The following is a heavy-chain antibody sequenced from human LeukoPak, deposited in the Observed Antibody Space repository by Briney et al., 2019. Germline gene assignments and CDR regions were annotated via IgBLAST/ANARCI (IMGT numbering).Heavy chain of an antibody. D-gene: IGHD3-9*01. CDR1: GDSMTLSTYY. Sequence: PSETLSLTCTVSGDSMTLSTYYWGWIRQPPGMGLEWIGLIYHSGSAYYNPSLESRVAISIDTSKGQFSLRLTSVAAADTALYYCARLTICRARYCDAGPRGFDSWGQGALVIVSS. CDR2: IYHSGSA. V-gene: IGHV4-39*01. CDR3: ARLTICRARYCDAGPRGFDS. J-gene: IGHJ4*02.